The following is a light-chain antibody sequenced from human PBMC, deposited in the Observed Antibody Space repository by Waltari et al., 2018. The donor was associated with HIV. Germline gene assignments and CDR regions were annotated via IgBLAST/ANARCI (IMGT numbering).Light chain of an antibody. J-gene: IGKJ2*01. CDR1: QSVSSPY. CDR2: GAS. V-gene: IGKV3-20*01. CDR3: QQHSNSPGYT. Sequence: EIVLTQSPGTLSLSPGERATLSCKASQSVSSPYLAWYQQKPGQAPRLLIYGASNRATGIPDRFSGSGSGTDFTLTISRLEPEDFAVYYCQQHSNSPGYTFGQGTKLEIK.